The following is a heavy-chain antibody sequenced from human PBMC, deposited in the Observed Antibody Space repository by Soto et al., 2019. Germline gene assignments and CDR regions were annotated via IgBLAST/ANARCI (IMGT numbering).Heavy chain of an antibody. CDR3: ARGPSGWFGYDY. CDR1: GFTFSSSW. V-gene: IGHV3-74*01. CDR2: INSGASTT. J-gene: IGHJ4*02. Sequence: GGSLRLSCAASGFTFSSSWMHWVRQAPGKGLVWVSRINSGASTTNYADSVKGRFTISRDNAKNTLYLQMDSLTAEDTAVYYCARGPSGWFGYDYWGQGPLVTVSS. D-gene: IGHD6-19*01.